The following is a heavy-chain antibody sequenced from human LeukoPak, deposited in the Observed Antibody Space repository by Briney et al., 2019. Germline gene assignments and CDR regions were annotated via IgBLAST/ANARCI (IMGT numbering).Heavy chain of an antibody. CDR1: GYTFITYW. CDR3: ARLSSGWYLGAFDI. CDR2: IHPGDSDT. J-gene: IGHJ3*02. V-gene: IGHV5-51*01. D-gene: IGHD6-19*01. Sequence: GESLKISCKASGYTFITYWIGWVRQMPGKGLECMGIIHPGDSDTTYSPSFQGQVTISADKSIRTAYLQWNSLKASDTAMYYCARLSSGWYLGAFDIWGQGTMVTVSS.